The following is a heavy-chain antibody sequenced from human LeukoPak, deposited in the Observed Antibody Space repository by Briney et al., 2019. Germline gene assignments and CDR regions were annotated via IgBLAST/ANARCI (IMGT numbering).Heavy chain of an antibody. CDR3: ARGPLQHCYYYYYMDV. V-gene: IGHV1-69*05. J-gene: IGHJ6*03. CDR2: IIPIFGTA. D-gene: IGHD1-1*01. Sequence: GASVKVSCKASGGTFSSYAISWVRQAPGQGLEWMGGIIPIFGTANYAQKFQGRVTITTDESTSTAYMELSSLRSEDTAVYYCARGPLQHCYYYYYMDVWGKGTTVTVSS. CDR1: GGTFSSYA.